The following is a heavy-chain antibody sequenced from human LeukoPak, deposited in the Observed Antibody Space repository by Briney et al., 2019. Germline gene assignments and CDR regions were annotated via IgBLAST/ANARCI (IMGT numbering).Heavy chain of an antibody. V-gene: IGHV3-23*01. CDR1: GFTFSSYG. D-gene: IGHD6-13*01. CDR3: AATGYSSSWYVFDY. CDR2: ISGSGGST. J-gene: IGHJ4*02. Sequence: GGSLRLSCAASGFTFSSYGMHWVRQAPGKGLEWVSAISGSGGSTYYADSVKGRFTISRDNSKNTLYLQMNSLRAEDTAVYYCAATGYSSSWYVFDYWGQGTLVTVSS.